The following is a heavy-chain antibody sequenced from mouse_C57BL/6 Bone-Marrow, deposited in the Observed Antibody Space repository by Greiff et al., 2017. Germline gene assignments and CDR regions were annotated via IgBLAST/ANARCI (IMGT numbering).Heavy chain of an antibody. J-gene: IGHJ3*01. CDR3: AIAAGGFAY. V-gene: IGHV1-74*01. Sequence: QVQLQQPGAELVKPAASVTVSCKASGYSFTSYWMHWVKQRPGPGLEWIGRIHPSDSDANYNQKFKGQATLTVDKSSSTAYVQLSSLTSEDAAVYYCAIAAGGFAYWGQGTLVTVSA. CDR2: IHPSDSDA. CDR1: GYSFTSYW.